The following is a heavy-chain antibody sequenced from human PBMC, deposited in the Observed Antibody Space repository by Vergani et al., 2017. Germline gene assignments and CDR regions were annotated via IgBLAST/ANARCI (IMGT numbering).Heavy chain of an antibody. J-gene: IGHJ4*02. V-gene: IGHV4-59*01. CDR3: ATPRPYYYGSGSYPGDFDY. Sequence: QVQLQESGPGLVKPSQTLSLTCTVSGGSISSYYWSWIRQPPGKGLEWIGYIYYSGSTNYNPSLKSRVTISVDTSKNQFSLKLSSVTAADTAVYYCATPRPYYYGSGSYPGDFDYWGQGTLVTVSS. CDR1: GGSISSYY. D-gene: IGHD3-10*01. CDR2: IYYSGST.